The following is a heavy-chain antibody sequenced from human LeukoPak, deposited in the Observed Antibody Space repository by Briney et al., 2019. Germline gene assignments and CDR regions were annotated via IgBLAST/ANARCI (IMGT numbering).Heavy chain of an antibody. Sequence: SETLSLTCAVYGGSFSGYYWSWIRQPPGKGLEWIGEINHSGSTNYNASLKSRVTVSVDSSKNQFSLRLSSVTAADMAVYYCAPRSDIEHSYGYGKWFDPWGQGTRVTVSS. J-gene: IGHJ5*02. CDR3: APRSDIEHSYGYGKWFDP. CDR1: GGSFSGYY. CDR2: INHSGST. D-gene: IGHD5-18*01. V-gene: IGHV4-34*01.